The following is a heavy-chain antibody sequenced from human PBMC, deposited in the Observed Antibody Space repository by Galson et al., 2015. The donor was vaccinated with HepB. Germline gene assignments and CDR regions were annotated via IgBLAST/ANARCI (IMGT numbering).Heavy chain of an antibody. D-gene: IGHD3-22*01. V-gene: IGHV3-11*06. CDR2: ISSSSSYT. CDR3: ARDGRGDYYDSSGLGRYFDP. CDR1: GFTFSDYY. Sequence: SLRLSCAASGFTFSDYYMSWIRQAPGKGLEWVSYISSSSSYTNYADSVKGRFTISRDNAKNSLYLQMNSLRAEDTAVYYCARDGRGDYYDSSGLGRYFDPWGRGTLVTVSS. J-gene: IGHJ2*01.